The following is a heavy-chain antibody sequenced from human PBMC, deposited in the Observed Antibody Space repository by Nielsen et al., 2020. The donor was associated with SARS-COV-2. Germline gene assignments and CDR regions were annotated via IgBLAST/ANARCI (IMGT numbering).Heavy chain of an antibody. CDR3: ARRTNELLWFGELFSKNNWFDP. CDR1: GYSFTSYW. J-gene: IGHJ5*02. CDR2: IYPGDSDT. D-gene: IGHD3-10*01. V-gene: IGHV5-51*01. Sequence: GESLKISCKGSGYSFTSYWIGWVRQMPGKGLEWMGIIYPGDSDTRYSPSFQGQVTISADKSISTAYLQWSSLKASDTAMYYCARRTNELLWFGELFSKNNWFDPWGQGTLVTVSS.